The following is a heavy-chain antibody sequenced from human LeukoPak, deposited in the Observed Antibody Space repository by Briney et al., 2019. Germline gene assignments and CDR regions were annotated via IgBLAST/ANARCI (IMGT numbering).Heavy chain of an antibody. V-gene: IGHV3-30*04. CDR1: GFTFSSYA. Sequence: QPGRSLRLSCAASGFTFSSYAMHWVRQAPGKGLDWVAYIQYDGSNEQYADSVKGRFSISRDSSKNTLYLQMNSLRSEDTAVYYCAADSSRDYFDCWGQGTLVTVSS. J-gene: IGHJ4*02. CDR3: AADSSRDYFDC. CDR2: IQYDGSNE. D-gene: IGHD3-22*01.